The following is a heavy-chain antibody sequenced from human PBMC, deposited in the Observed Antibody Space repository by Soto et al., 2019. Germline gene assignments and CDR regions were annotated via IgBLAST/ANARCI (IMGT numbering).Heavy chain of an antibody. CDR3: ARGYFDSGHGYDL. Sequence: GESLKISCKGPGHLFNNHWIGWVRQTPGKGLEWMGLIFTRDSETKTSPSFQGHVSFSVDNSINTVYLQWTSLKTTDTGIYFCARGYFDSGHGYDLWGQGTLVTVS. CDR2: IFTRDSET. V-gene: IGHV5-51*01. J-gene: IGHJ5*02. D-gene: IGHD3-10*01. CDR1: GHLFNNHW.